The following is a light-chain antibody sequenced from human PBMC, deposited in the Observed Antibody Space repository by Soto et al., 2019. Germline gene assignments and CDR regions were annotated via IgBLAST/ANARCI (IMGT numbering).Light chain of an antibody. CDR2: KAS. J-gene: IGKJ1*01. CDR3: QQYNSDPWT. CDR1: QSISSW. Sequence: DIQMTQSPSTLSASVGDRVTITCRASQSISSWLAWYQQKPGKAPKLLIYKASSLESGVPSRFSGSGSGTEFTLTINSLQPDDFATYYCQQYNSDPWTFGQGTKVEIK. V-gene: IGKV1-5*03.